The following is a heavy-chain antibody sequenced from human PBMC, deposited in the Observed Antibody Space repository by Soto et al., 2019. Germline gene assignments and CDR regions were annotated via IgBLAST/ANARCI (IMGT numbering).Heavy chain of an antibody. D-gene: IGHD2-8*01. J-gene: IGHJ3*01. Sequence: GGSLRLSCAASGFTFSSYSMRWVRQAPGKGLEWVAHITADRGATYYADSVKGRFTISKDTSRNTLFLQMNYLRAEDTALYYCAKCMQAHCQYVAFHLWPQGTTITVS. V-gene: IGHV3-23*01. CDR1: GFTFSSYS. CDR2: ITADRGAT. CDR3: AKCMQAHCQYVAFHL.